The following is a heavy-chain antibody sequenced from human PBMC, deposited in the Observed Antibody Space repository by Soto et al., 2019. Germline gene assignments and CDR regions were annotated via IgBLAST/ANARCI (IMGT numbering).Heavy chain of an antibody. V-gene: IGHV1-2*04. CDR3: ARGSYYYYDSSAFYQPLDY. CDR1: GFSFTGYY. D-gene: IGHD3-22*01. CDR2: INPSSGGA. J-gene: IGHJ4*02. Sequence: QVQLVQSGAEVRKPGASVKVSCKTSGFSFTGYYIYWVRQAPGQGLEWMGSINPSSGGAKYAQKFQGWVTMTRDTSIKTAYMELSRLKSDDTAVYYCARGSYYYYDSSAFYQPLDYWGQGTLVTVSS.